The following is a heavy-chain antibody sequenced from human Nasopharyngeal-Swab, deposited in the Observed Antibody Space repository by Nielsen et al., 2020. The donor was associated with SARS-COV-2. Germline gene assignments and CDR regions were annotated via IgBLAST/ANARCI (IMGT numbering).Heavy chain of an antibody. V-gene: IGHV3-7*01. D-gene: IGHD3-16*02. Sequence: LKISRAASGFTFSSYWMSWVRQAPGKGPEWVANIKQDGSEKYYVDSVKGRFTISRDNAKNSLYLQMNSLRAEDTAVYYCARHYDYVWGSYRPFDYWGQGTLVTVSS. CDR2: IKQDGSEK. CDR1: GFTFSSYW. CDR3: ARHYDYVWGSYRPFDY. J-gene: IGHJ4*02.